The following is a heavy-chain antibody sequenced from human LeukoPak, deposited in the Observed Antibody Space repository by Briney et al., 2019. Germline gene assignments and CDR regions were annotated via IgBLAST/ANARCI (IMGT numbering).Heavy chain of an antibody. CDR1: GFIFSRYW. CDR2: IKEDGSEE. Sequence: GGSLRLSCGAPGFIFSRYWMTWVRQAPGKGLEWVAHIKEDGSEEYYVDSVKGRFTISRDSAKNSLYLQMNSLRAEDTAVYYCATVGLNYGLVYWGQGPLVTVSS. CDR3: ATVGLNYGLVY. D-gene: IGHD3-10*01. J-gene: IGHJ4*02. V-gene: IGHV3-7*01.